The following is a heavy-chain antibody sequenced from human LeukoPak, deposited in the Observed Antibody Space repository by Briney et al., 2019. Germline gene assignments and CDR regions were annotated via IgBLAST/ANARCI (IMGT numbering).Heavy chain of an antibody. Sequence: GGSLRLSCAASGFSFSSYAMSWVRQAPGKGLEWVSAISGSGGSTYYADSVKGRFTISRDNSKNTLYLQMNSLRAEDTAVYYCAKGVFKHRLAYCGGDCYWGLFDYWGQGTLVTVSS. V-gene: IGHV3-23*01. D-gene: IGHD2-21*02. CDR1: GFSFSSYA. J-gene: IGHJ4*02. CDR3: AKGVFKHRLAYCGGDCYWGLFDY. CDR2: ISGSGGST.